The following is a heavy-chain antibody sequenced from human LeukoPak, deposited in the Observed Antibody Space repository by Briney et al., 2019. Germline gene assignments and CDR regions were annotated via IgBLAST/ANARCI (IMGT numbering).Heavy chain of an antibody. CDR1: GYTFTSYD. D-gene: IGHD5-24*01. Sequence: ASVKVSCKASGYTFTSYDINWVRQATGQGLEWMGWMNPNSGNTGYAQKFQGRVTMTRNTSISTACMELSSLRSEDTAVYYCARGFVRRGGYNGDYWGQGTLVTVSS. CDR2: MNPNSGNT. V-gene: IGHV1-8*01. CDR3: ARGFVRRGGYNGDY. J-gene: IGHJ4*02.